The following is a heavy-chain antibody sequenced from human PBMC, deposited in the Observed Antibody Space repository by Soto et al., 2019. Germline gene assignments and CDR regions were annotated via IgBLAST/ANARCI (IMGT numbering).Heavy chain of an antibody. Sequence: QLQLQESGPGLVKPSETLSLTCTVSGGSISSSIYYWGWIRQPPGKELEWIGNVYYIGSTYYNPSLKRRVKISVDTSKNQFSLKLSSVTAADTAVYYCARLISWLGGMGIVWGQGTTVTLSS. D-gene: IGHD3-10*01. J-gene: IGHJ6*02. V-gene: IGHV4-39*01. CDR3: ARLISWLGGMGIV. CDR1: GGSISSSIYY. CDR2: VYYIGST.